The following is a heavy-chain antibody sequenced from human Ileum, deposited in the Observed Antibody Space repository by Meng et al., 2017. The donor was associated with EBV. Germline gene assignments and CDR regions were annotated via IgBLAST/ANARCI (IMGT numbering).Heavy chain of an antibody. V-gene: IGHV4-28*01. CDR2: IYYSGTT. J-gene: IGHJ4*02. CDR1: GYSISTTNW. CDR3: ARNSESGSYIDY. Sequence: HVQLQESGPVLVKPSDTLSLTCAVSGYSISTTNWWGWIRQPPGKGLEWIGHIYYSGTTYNNPSLKSRVTMSIDPSKNQFSLKLSSVTAVDTAVYYCARNSESGSYIDYWGLGTLVTVSS. D-gene: IGHD1-26*01.